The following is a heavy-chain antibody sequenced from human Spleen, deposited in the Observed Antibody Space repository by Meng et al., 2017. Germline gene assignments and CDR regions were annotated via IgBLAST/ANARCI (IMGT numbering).Heavy chain of an antibody. CDR3: IRDYYDSGGYPDY. CDR2: IRKKDYGGTT. D-gene: IGHD3-22*01. Sequence: GGSLRLSCAASGFTFRSYAIHWVRQAPGKGLEWVGFIRKKDYGGTTEYAASVKGRFTISRDDSKSIAYLQMNSLKTEDTGVYYCIRDYYDSGGYPDYWGQGTLVTVSS. CDR1: GFTFRSYA. V-gene: IGHV3-49*04. J-gene: IGHJ4*02.